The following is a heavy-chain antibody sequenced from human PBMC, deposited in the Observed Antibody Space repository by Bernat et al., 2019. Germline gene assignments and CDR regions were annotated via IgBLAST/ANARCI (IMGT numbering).Heavy chain of an antibody. J-gene: IGHJ4*02. D-gene: IGHD1-26*01. V-gene: IGHV3-30*18. CDR2: ISYDGSNK. CDR3: AKDSWSVGATPFDY. Sequence: VQLVESGGGVVQPGRSLRLSCAASGFTFSSYGMHWVRQAPGKGLEWVAVISYDGSNKYYADSVKGRFTISRDNSKNTLYLQMNSLRAEDTAVYYCAKDSWSVGATPFDYWGQGTLVTVSS. CDR1: GFTFSSYG.